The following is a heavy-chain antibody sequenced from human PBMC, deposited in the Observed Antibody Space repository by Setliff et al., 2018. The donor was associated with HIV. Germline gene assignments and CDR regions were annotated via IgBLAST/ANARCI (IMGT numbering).Heavy chain of an antibody. CDR2: IYHSGST. CDR1: GYSISSGYY. CDR3: ARMYSGYDWSPAGARTRYLDY. Sequence: PSETLSLTCAVSGYSISSGYYWGWIRQPPGKGLEWIGSIYHSGSTYYNPSLKSRVTISVDTSKNQFSLKLSSVTAADTAVYYCARMYSGYDWSPAGARTRYLDYWGQGTLVTVS. V-gene: IGHV4-38-2*01. D-gene: IGHD5-12*01. J-gene: IGHJ4*02.